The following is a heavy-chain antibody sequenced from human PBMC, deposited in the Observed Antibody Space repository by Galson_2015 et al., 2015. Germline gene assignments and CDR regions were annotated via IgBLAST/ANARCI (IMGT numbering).Heavy chain of an antibody. CDR3: ARELDYSSGWCNPSCWDY. D-gene: IGHD6-19*01. V-gene: IGHV3-48*02. CDR1: GFTFSSYS. Sequence: SLRLSCAASGFTFSSYSMNWVRQAPGKGLEWVSYISSSSSTIYYADSVKGRFTISRDNAKNSLYLQMNSLRDEDTAVYYCARELDYSSGWCNPSCWDYWGQGTLVTVSS. J-gene: IGHJ4*02. CDR2: ISSSSSTI.